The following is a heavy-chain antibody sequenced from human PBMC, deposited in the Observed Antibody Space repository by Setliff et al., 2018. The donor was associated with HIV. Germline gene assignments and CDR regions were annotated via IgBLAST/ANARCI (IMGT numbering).Heavy chain of an antibody. Sequence: PGESLKISCKGSGYVFTDYWIAWVRQMPGKGLEWMGIISPDDSDSRYSPSFQGQVTISADKSISTAYLQWSSLKASDTAMYYCASGRKKNYDLFTGYYRILGVDFDYWGQGTLVTVSS. J-gene: IGHJ4*02. CDR1: GYVFTDYW. D-gene: IGHD3-9*01. CDR3: ASGRKKNYDLFTGYYRILGVDFDY. V-gene: IGHV5-51*01. CDR2: ISPDDSDS.